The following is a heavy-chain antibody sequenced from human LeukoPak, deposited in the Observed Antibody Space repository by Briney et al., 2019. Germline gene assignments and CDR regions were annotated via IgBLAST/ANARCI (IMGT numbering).Heavy chain of an antibody. Sequence: QPGGSLRLSCAASGFTFSSYWMHWVRQAPGKGLVWVSRINSDGSSTSYADSVKGRFTISRDNAKNTLYLQMNSLRAEDTAVYYCASLVLVRGADYWGQGTLVTVSS. V-gene: IGHV3-74*01. D-gene: IGHD3-10*01. CDR3: ASLVLVRGADY. J-gene: IGHJ4*02. CDR2: INSDGSST. CDR1: GFTFSSYW.